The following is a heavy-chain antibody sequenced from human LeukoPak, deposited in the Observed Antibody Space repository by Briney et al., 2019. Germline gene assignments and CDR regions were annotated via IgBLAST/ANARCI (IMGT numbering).Heavy chain of an antibody. CDR1: GGSIRGSSYC. V-gene: IGHV4-39*01. D-gene: IGHD5-12*01. CDR3: ATDLGGYSGYDFASFDY. Sequence: PSETLSLTCTVSGGSIRGSSYCWGWISQPPGKGLECIGSIHYSGSTYYYPSLKSRVTISVDTSKNQFSLRVSSVTAADTAVYYCATDLGGYSGYDFASFDYWGQGTLVTVSS. J-gene: IGHJ4*02. CDR2: IHYSGST.